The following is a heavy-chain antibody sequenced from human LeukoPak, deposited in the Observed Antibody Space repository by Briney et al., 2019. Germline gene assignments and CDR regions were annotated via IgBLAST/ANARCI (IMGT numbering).Heavy chain of an antibody. CDR1: GYTFTSYD. CDR3: ARRTGYYNYMDV. Sequence: ASVKASCKASGYTFTSYDMNWVRQATGQGLEWMGWMNPNSGTTGYAQKFQGRVTMTRNTSISTAYMELSSLRSEDTAVYYCARRTGYYNYMDVWGKGTTVTVSS. D-gene: IGHD2-8*02. CDR2: MNPNSGTT. J-gene: IGHJ6*03. V-gene: IGHV1-8*01.